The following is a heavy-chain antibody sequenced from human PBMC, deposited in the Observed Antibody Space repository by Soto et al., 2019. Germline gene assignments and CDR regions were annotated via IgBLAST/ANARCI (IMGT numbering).Heavy chain of an antibody. CDR3: AREVEFRWHFGVVP. CDR2: INHSGST. CDR1: GGSFSGYY. Sequence: QVQLQQWGAGLLKPSETLSLTCAVYGGSFSGYYWSWIRQPPGKGLEWIGEINHSGSTNYNPSLKSRVTISVDTSKNQFSLKLSSVTAADTAVYYCAREVEFRWHFGVVPWGQGTLVTVSS. D-gene: IGHD3-3*01. J-gene: IGHJ5*02. V-gene: IGHV4-34*01.